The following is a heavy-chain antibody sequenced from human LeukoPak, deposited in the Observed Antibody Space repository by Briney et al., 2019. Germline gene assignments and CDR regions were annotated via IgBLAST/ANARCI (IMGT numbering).Heavy chain of an antibody. J-gene: IGHJ4*02. CDR3: AREGGYYGSGSSGDY. Sequence: ASVKVSCKASGYTFTSYYMHWVRQAPGQGLEWMGIINPSGGSTSYAQKFQGRVTMTRDTSTSTVYMELSILRSEDTAVYYCAREGGYYGSGSSGDYWGQGTPVTVSS. V-gene: IGHV1-46*01. D-gene: IGHD3-10*01. CDR2: INPSGGST. CDR1: GYTFTSYY.